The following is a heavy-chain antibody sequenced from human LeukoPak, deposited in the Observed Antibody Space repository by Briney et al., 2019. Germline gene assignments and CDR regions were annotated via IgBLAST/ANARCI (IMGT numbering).Heavy chain of an antibody. CDR1: GFTFSSYA. CDR3: ARGVVAATFYYYYGMDV. J-gene: IGHJ6*02. Sequence: GGSLRLSCAASGFTFSSYAVSWVRQAPGKGLEWVSAIRGSGGSTYYADSVKGRFTISRDNSKNTLYLQMNSLRAEDTAVYYCARGVVAATFYYYYGMDVWGQGTTVTVSS. V-gene: IGHV3-23*01. CDR2: IRGSGGST. D-gene: IGHD2-15*01.